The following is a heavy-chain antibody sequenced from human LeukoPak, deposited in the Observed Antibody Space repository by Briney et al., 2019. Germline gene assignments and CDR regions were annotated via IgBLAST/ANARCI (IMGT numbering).Heavy chain of an antibody. CDR1: GGSISSSSYY. V-gene: IGHV4-39*01. D-gene: IGHD2-2*01. CDR3: AIQLGYCSSTSCYADKVDY. Sequence: SETLSLTCTVSGGSISSSSYYWGWIRQPPGKGLEWIGSIYYSGSTYYNPSLNSRVTISVDTSKNQFSLKLSSVTAADTAAYYCAIQLGYCSSTSCYADKVDYWGQGTLVTVSS. J-gene: IGHJ4*02. CDR2: IYYSGST.